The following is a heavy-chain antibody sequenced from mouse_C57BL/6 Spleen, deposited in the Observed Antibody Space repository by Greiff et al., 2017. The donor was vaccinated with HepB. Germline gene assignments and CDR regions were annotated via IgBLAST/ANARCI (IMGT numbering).Heavy chain of an antibody. D-gene: IGHD1-1*01. J-gene: IGHJ3*01. V-gene: IGHV1-69*01. CDR2: IDPSDSYT. CDR1: GYTFTSYW. Sequence: VQLQQPGAELVMPGASVKLSCKASGYTFTSYWMHWVKQRPGQGLEWIGEIDPSDSYTNYNQKFKGKSTLTVDKSSSTAYMQLSSLTSEDSAVYYCAIRDYYGSSYPAWFAYWGQGTLVTVSA. CDR3: AIRDYYGSSYPAWFAY.